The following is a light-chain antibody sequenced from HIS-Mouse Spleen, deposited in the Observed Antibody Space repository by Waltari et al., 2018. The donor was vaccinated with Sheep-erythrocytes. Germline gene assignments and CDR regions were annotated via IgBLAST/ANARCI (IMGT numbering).Light chain of an antibody. J-gene: IGKJ4*01. CDR2: DAS. Sequence: EIVLTQSPATLSLSPGERVTLSCRASQSVSSYLAWYQQKPGHAPRLLIYDASNRATGIPARFSGSGSGTDFTLTISSLEPEDFAVYYCQQRSNWLTFGGGTKVEIK. CDR3: QQRSNWLT. V-gene: IGKV3-11*01. CDR1: QSVSSY.